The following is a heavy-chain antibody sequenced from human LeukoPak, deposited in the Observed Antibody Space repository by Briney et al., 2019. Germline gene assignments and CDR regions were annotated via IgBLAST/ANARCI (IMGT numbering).Heavy chain of an antibody. Sequence: ASVKVSCKASGYTFTGYYMHWVRQAPGQGLEWMGWINPNSGGTNYAQKFQGRVTMTRDTSISTAYMELSRLRSDDTAVYYCARDSPLYQLPSGRFDPWGQGTLVAVSP. J-gene: IGHJ5*02. V-gene: IGHV1-2*02. CDR2: INPNSGGT. CDR1: GYTFTGYY. CDR3: ARDSPLYQLPSGRFDP. D-gene: IGHD2-2*01.